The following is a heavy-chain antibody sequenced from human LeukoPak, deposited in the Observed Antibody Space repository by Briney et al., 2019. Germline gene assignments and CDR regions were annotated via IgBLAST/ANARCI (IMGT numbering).Heavy chain of an antibody. Sequence: ASVKVSCKASGYNFAGFYMHWVRQAPGHGLEWMGWINPNSGGTNYAQTFQGRVTVTSDTTMSTAYMELTRLTSDDSAVYYCARSKYDVLTGSPDYWGQGTLVTVSS. V-gene: IGHV1-2*02. CDR3: ARSKYDVLTGSPDY. CDR2: INPNSGGT. CDR1: GYNFAGFY. D-gene: IGHD3-9*01. J-gene: IGHJ4*02.